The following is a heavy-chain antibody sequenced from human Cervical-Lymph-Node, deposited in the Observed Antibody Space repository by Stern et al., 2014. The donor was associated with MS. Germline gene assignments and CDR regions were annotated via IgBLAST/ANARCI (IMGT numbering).Heavy chain of an antibody. CDR2: IFPSDSET. CDR3: GREVALTAGLLGF. V-gene: IGHV5-51*01. Sequence: VQLGQSGAEVKKPGESLKIACKGSGYSFSSYWIAWVRQMPGKGLEWMGMIFPSDSETRYSPSFEGQVTISVGKSTSTAYLHWSSLKASDTARYYCGREVALTAGLLGFWGQGTQVIVS. CDR1: GYSFSSYW. J-gene: IGHJ4*02. D-gene: IGHD3-22*01.